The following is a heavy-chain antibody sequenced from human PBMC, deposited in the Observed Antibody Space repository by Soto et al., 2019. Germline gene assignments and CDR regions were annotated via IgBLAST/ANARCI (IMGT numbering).Heavy chain of an antibody. CDR2: VNPTGST. CDR1: GGSFSGYY. D-gene: IGHD6-19*01. Sequence: SETLSLTCAAYGGSFSGYYWSWIRQSPGKGLEWIGEVNPTGSTKYNPSLKSRVTISVDTSKNQFSLNLNSVTAADTALYYCARSREQWLVDAFDIWGQGTMVTVSS. CDR3: ARSREQWLVDAFDI. V-gene: IGHV4-34*01. J-gene: IGHJ3*02.